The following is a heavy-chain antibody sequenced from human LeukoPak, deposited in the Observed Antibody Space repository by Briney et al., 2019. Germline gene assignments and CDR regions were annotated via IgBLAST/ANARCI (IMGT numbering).Heavy chain of an antibody. CDR3: ARSPHILTGENFDY. Sequence: ASVKVSCKASGYTFTGYYLHWVRQAPGQGLEWMGWINPTSGGTNYAQKFRDRVTMTRDTSISTAYMELSRLRSDDTAVYYCARSPHILTGENFDYWGQGTLVTVSS. V-gene: IGHV1-2*02. J-gene: IGHJ4*02. D-gene: IGHD3-9*01. CDR2: INPTSGGT. CDR1: GYTFTGYY.